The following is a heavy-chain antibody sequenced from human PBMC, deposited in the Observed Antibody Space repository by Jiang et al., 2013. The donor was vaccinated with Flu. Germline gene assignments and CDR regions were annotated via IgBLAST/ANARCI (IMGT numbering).Heavy chain of an antibody. Sequence: VQLVESGGGAVRPGRSLRLSCAASGFTFSSYAMHWVRQAPDKGLEWVAIISYDGTNKYYADSVKGRFTISRDNSKSTLDLQMSSLRPEDTAIYYCVGGGMDIWGQGTTVTVSS. J-gene: IGHJ6*02. V-gene: IGHV3-30*14. CDR3: VGGGMDI. CDR2: ISYDGTNK. CDR1: GFTFSSYA.